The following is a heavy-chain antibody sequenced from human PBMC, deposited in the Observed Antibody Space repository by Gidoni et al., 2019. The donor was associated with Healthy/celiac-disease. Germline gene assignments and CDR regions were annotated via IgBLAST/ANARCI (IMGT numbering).Heavy chain of an antibody. J-gene: IGHJ4*02. D-gene: IGHD3-22*01. V-gene: IGHV3-73*02. Sequence: EVQLVESGGGLVQPGGSLQLSCAASGFTFSGPAMHWVRQASGKGLEWVGRIRSKANSYATAYAASVKGRFTISRDDSKNTAYLQMNSLKTEDTAVYYCTPTITMIVVVEGGDYWGQGTLVTVSS. CDR1: GFTFSGPA. CDR2: IRSKANSYAT. CDR3: TPTITMIVVVEGGDY.